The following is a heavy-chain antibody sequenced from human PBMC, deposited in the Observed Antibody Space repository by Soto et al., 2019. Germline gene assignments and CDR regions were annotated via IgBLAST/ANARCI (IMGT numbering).Heavy chain of an antibody. V-gene: IGHV4-39*02. J-gene: IGHJ4*02. CDR2: IYYIGNT. CDR1: GGSISSRSSY. CDR3: GAQDYGAKGYYFET. Sequence: QLQLQESGPGLVKASETLSLTCTVSGGSISSRSSYWGWIRQPPGKGLEWIGSIYYIGNTYYNPSLKSRVAISIDSSKTRFSLKLSAVTTADTAVYNCGAQDYGAKGYYFETWGQGTLVTVSS. D-gene: IGHD4-17*01.